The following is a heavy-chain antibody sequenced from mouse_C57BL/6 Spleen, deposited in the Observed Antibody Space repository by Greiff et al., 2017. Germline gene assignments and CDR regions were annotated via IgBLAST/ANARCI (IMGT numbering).Heavy chain of an antibody. CDR1: GYAFSSSW. J-gene: IGHJ4*01. CDR2: IYPGDGDT. D-gene: IGHD2-4*01. CDR3: ARWNDYNCNRSYAMDY. Sequence: QVQLQQSGPELVKPGASVKISCKASGYAFSSSWMNWVKQRPGKGLEWIGRIYPGDGDTNYNGKFKGKATLTADKSSSTAYMQLSSLTSVVSSVYFCARWNDYNCNRSYAMDYWGQGTSVTVSS. V-gene: IGHV1-82*01.